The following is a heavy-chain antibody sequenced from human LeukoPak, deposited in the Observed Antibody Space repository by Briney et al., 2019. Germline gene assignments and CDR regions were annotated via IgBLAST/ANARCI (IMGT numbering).Heavy chain of an antibody. CDR1: GYTFTSYD. D-gene: IGHD4-11*01. J-gene: IGHJ6*03. V-gene: IGHV1-8*03. CDR2: MNPNSGNT. CDR3: ARGPTAYSPDYMDV. Sequence: ASVKVSCKASGYTFTSYDINWVRQATGQGLEWMGWMNPNSGNTGYAQKFQGRVTITRNTSISTAYMELSSLRSEDTAVYYCARGPTAYSPDYMDVWGKGTTVTVPS.